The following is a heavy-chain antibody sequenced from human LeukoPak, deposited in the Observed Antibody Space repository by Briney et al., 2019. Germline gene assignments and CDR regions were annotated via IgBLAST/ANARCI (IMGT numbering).Heavy chain of an antibody. CDR1: GYTFTRYF. CDR2: INPSGGST. D-gene: IGHD2-15*01. V-gene: IGHV1-46*01. Sequence: ASVKVSCKASGYTFTRYFIHWVRQDPGRGLEWMGTINPSGGSTGYAQKFQGRVTMTRDTSTSTVYMELSSLRSEDTAVYYCAREGGGGIDIEPSFDYWGQGTLVTVSS. CDR3: AREGGGGIDIEPSFDY. J-gene: IGHJ4*02.